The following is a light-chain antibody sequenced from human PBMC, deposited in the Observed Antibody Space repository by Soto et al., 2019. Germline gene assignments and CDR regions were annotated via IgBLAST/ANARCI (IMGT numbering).Light chain of an antibody. V-gene: IGKV1-39*01. CDR1: QTIIRY. CDR2: SAS. J-gene: IGKJ3*01. CDR3: QQSFSTLA. Sequence: DIQMTQSPSSLSASVGDRVTITCRTSQTIIRYLNWYQQKPGKAPKLLIYSASSLQSGVPSRFSCSGSGTDFTLVISSLQPEDFATDYCQQSFSTLAFGPGTKVDIK.